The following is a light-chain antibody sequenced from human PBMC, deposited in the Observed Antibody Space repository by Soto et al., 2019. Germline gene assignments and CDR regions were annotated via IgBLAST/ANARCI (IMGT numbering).Light chain of an antibody. Sequence: DIQITQSPSTLSTSVGDRVTITCRASQSVDRWLAWYQQKPGKAPNLLIYKASTLQTAVPSRFSGSGSGTEFTLTISSLQPDDFALYYCQQYTAYPLTFGGGTKVDNK. J-gene: IGKJ4*01. V-gene: IGKV1-5*03. CDR3: QQYTAYPLT. CDR2: KAS. CDR1: QSVDRW.